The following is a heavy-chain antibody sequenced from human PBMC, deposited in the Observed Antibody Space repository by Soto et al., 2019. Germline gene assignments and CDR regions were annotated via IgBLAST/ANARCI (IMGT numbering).Heavy chain of an antibody. Sequence: QVTLKESGPVLVKPTETLTLTCTVSGFSLSNARMGVSWIRQPPGKALEWLAHIFSNDEKSYSTSLKSRLTIPKDTSKSQVVLTMTNMDPVDTATYYCARAYGSGTTPLYYYYGMDVWGQGTTVTVSS. CDR2: IFSNDEK. CDR1: GFSLSNARMG. D-gene: IGHD3-10*01. J-gene: IGHJ6*02. V-gene: IGHV2-26*01. CDR3: ARAYGSGTTPLYYYYGMDV.